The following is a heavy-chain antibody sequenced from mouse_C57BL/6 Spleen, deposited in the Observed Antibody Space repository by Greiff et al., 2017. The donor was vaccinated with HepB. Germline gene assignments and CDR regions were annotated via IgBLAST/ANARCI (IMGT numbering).Heavy chain of an antibody. V-gene: IGHV1-42*01. CDR2: INPSTGGT. J-gene: IGHJ2*01. CDR3: ARGKDYDEGYYFDY. D-gene: IGHD2-4*01. CDR1: GYSFTGYY. Sequence: VQLQQSGPELVKPGASVKISCKASGYSFTGYYMNWVKQSPEKSLEWIGEINPSTGGTTYNQKFKAKATLTVDKSSSTAYMQLKSLTSEDSAVYYCARGKDYDEGYYFDYWGQGTTLTVSS.